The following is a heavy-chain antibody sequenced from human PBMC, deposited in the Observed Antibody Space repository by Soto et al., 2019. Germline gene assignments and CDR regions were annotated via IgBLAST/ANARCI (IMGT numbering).Heavy chain of an antibody. V-gene: IGHV3-33*01. J-gene: IGHJ6*02. CDR2: IWYDGSNK. Sequence: GGSLRLSCAASGFTFVSYGIHWFGQSPGKGLEWVAVIWYDGSNKYYADSVKGRFTISRDDSKNTLYLQMNSLRAEDTAVYYCARDQGEKGSSPDMDVWGQGTTVTVSS. CDR1: GFTFVSYG. D-gene: IGHD2-15*01. CDR3: ARDQGEKGSSPDMDV.